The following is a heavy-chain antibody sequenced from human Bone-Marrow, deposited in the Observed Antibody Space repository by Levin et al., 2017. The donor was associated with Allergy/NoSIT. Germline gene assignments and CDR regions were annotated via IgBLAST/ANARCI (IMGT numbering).Heavy chain of an antibody. CDR2: IRDDGGET. CDR3: GVTPRRDPFDY. V-gene: IGHV3-7*01. D-gene: IGHD2-21*02. J-gene: IGHJ4*02. CDR1: GFTFSTYW. Sequence: PGGSLRLSCAASGFTFSTYWMSWVRQAPGKGLEWVANIRDDGGETYYVDSVKGRFTISRDNAKNSLYLQMNSLRVEDTAVYFCGVTPRRDPFDYWGQGTLVTVSS.